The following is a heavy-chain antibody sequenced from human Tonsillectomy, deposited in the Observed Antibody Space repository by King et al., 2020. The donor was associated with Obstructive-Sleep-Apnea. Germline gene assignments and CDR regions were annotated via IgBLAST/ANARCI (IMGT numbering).Heavy chain of an antibody. CDR1: GFTFENYV. V-gene: IGHV3-30*04. J-gene: IGHJ4*02. CDR2: MSHDGSQR. CDR3: ARVGLPATMRYSLDY. D-gene: IGHD2-2*01. Sequence: VQLVESGGRVVQPGRSLRLSCVVSGFTFENYVLHWVRQAPGKGLEWVTVMSHDGSQRYYTDSVKGRFTISRANSKNTLYLLMDSLTAEATAVYYCARVGLPATMRYSLDYWGRGTLVTVSS.